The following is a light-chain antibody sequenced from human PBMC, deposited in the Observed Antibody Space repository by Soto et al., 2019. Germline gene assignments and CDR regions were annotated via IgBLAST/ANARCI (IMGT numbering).Light chain of an antibody. CDR2: DAS. Sequence: EVVLTQSPATLSFSPGQRATLSCRASQSVSSHLAWYQQKPGQAPRLLIFDASNRASGIPARFSGSGSGTDFTLTISRLEPEDFAVYYCQQYGSSPTFGQGTRLEIK. CDR1: QSVSSH. CDR3: QQYGSSPT. V-gene: IGKV3-20*01. J-gene: IGKJ5*01.